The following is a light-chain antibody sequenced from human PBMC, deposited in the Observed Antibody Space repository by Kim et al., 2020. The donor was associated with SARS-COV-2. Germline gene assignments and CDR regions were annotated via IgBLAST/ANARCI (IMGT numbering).Light chain of an antibody. Sequence: SYELTQPPSVSVAPGKTARITCGGDNIGAKSVRWYQQKPGQAPVLVIYYDNDPPSGIPERLSGSNSGNTATLTIKTVEAGDEADYYRQVWNSTSDHVVFGGGTQLTV. CDR3: QVWNSTSDHVV. CDR1: NIGAKS. V-gene: IGLV3-21*04. CDR2: YDN. J-gene: IGLJ2*01.